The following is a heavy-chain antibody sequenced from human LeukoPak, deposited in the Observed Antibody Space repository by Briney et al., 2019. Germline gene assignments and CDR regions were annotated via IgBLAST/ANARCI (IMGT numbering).Heavy chain of an antibody. CDR2: XXHSGST. D-gene: IGHD3-10*01. CDR1: GGSXSXXY. CDR3: ARGRGRRFGELLSHWFDP. Sequence: VXGGSXSXXYWSXIRQPPGKGLEWIGEXXHSGSTNYNPSLKSRVTIPVDTSKNQFSLKLSSVTAADTAVYYCARGRGRRFGELLSHWFDPWGQGTLVTVSS. J-gene: IGHJ5*02. V-gene: IGHV4-34*01.